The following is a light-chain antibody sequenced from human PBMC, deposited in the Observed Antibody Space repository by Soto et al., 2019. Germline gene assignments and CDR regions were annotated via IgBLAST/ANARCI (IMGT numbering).Light chain of an antibody. CDR3: QKYNSAPLT. CDR2: AAS. V-gene: IGKV1-27*01. CDR1: QGIGVY. Sequence: GDRVTITCRASQGIGVYLAWFQQKPGNVPKLLIYAASTLQSGVPSRFSGSGSGTDFSLTISSLQPEDVATYYCQKYNSAPLTFGGGTKVEIK. J-gene: IGKJ4*01.